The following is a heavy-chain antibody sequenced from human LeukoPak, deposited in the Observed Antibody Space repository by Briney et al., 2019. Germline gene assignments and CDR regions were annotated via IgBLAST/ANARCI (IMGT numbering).Heavy chain of an antibody. D-gene: IGHD5-18*01. Sequence: PGRSLRLSCAASGFTFSSYAMHWVRQAPGRGLEWVALISYDGGNKFYADSVKGRFTISRDNSKNTLYLQMNSLRAEDTAVYYCARAVGYSYGLDYWGQGTLVTVSS. CDR3: ARAVGYSYGLDY. V-gene: IGHV3-30*03. CDR2: ISYDGGNK. J-gene: IGHJ4*02. CDR1: GFTFSSYA.